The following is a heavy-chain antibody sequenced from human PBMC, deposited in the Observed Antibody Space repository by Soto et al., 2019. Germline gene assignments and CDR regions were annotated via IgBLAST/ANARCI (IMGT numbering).Heavy chain of an antibody. CDR3: ASNNYDILTGYYNNYYYYGMDV. J-gene: IGHJ6*02. CDR1: GYTFTSYY. CDR2: INPSGGST. Sequence: VASVKVSCKASGYTFTSYYMHWVRQAPGQGLEWMGIINPSGGSTSYAQKFQGRVTMTRDTSTSTVYMELSSLRSEDTAVYYCASNNYDILTGYYNNYYYYGMDVWGQGTTVTVSS. D-gene: IGHD3-9*01. V-gene: IGHV1-46*01.